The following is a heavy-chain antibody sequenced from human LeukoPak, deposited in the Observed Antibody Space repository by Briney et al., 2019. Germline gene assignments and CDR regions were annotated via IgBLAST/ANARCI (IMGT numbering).Heavy chain of an antibody. V-gene: IGHV4-34*01. CDR2: INHSGST. J-gene: IGHJ3*02. Sequence: SETLSLTCAVYGGSFSGYYWSWIRQPPGKGLEWIGEINHSGSTNYNPSLKSRVTISVDTSKNQFSLKLSSVTAVDTAVYYCARHGGIAAAFWRRRAFDIWGQGTMVTVSS. CDR3: ARHGGIAAAFWRRRAFDI. CDR1: GGSFSGYY. D-gene: IGHD6-13*01.